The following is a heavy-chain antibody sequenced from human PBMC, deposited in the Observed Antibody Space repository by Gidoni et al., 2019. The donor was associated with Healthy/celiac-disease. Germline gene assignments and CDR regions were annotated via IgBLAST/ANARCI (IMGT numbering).Heavy chain of an antibody. Sequence: EVQLVESGGGLVQPGGYLRLSCAAHGFTFSSDWMHWDRQAPGKGLVWVSRIKSDGSSTSYADSVKGQFTISRDNAKNTLYLQMNSLRAEDTAVDYCARRGPHTYYGMDVWGQGTTVTVSS. J-gene: IGHJ6*02. V-gene: IGHV3-74*01. CDR2: IKSDGSST. CDR3: ARRGPHTYYGMDV. CDR1: GFTFSSDW. D-gene: IGHD3-10*01.